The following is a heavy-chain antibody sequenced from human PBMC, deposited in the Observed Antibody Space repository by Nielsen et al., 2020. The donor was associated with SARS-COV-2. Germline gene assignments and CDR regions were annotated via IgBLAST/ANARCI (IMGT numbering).Heavy chain of an antibody. D-gene: IGHD3-10*01. V-gene: IGHV3-73*01. CDR1: GFTFSGSA. CDR3: TRLSRINYYGSGSYLYAFDI. CDR2: IRSKANSYAT. J-gene: IGHJ3*02. Sequence: GESLKISCAASGFTFSGSAMHWVCQASGKGLERVGRIRSKANSYATAYAASVKGRFTISRDDSKNTAYLQMNSLKTEDTAVYYCTRLSRINYYGSGSYLYAFDIWGQGTMVTVSS.